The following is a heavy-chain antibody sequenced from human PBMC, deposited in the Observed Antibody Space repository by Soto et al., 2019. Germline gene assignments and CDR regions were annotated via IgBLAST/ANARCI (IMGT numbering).Heavy chain of an antibody. Sequence: ASVKVSCKASGYTFTSYGISWVRQAPGQGLEWMGWISAYNGNTNYAQKLQGRVTMTTDTSTSTAYMELRSLRSDDTAVYYCARTIVDGSGSYRKYNWFDPWGQGTLVTAPQ. CDR3: ARTIVDGSGSYRKYNWFDP. CDR2: ISAYNGNT. D-gene: IGHD3-10*01. CDR1: GYTFTSYG. J-gene: IGHJ5*02. V-gene: IGHV1-18*04.